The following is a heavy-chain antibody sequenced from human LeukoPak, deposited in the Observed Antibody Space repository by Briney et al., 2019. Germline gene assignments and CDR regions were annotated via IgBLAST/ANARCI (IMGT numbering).Heavy chain of an antibody. CDR1: GFNFNDFW. CDR2: ISSDGTTR. D-gene: IGHD3-10*01. J-gene: IGHJ5*02. Sequence: PGGSLRLSCDASGFNFNDFWVHWVRQTPGKGLVWVARISSDGTTRKYADSVKYRFTASRDNAKNTVYLQMNSLTADDTGVYFCARDRLTYYNSWIIWFDPRDQGTLVTVSS. CDR3: ARDRLTYYNSWIIWFDP. V-gene: IGHV3-74*01.